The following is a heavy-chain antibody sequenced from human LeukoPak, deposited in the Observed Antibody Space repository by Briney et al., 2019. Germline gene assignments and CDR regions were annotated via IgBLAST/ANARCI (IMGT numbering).Heavy chain of an antibody. D-gene: IGHD4-17*01. CDR3: ARSNNDGDYLGVEFDY. CDR2: INTNTGNP. J-gene: IGHJ4*02. V-gene: IGHV7-4-1*02. CDR1: GYTFSSYA. Sequence: GASVKVSCKASGYTFSSYAMNWVRQAPGQGLEWMGWINTNTGNPTYAQGFTGRFVFSLDTSVSTAYLQISSLQAEDTAVYYCARSNNDGDYLGVEFDYWGQGTLVTVSS.